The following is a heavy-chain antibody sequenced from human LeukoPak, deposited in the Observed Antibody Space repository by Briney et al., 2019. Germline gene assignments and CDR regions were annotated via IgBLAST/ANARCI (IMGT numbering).Heavy chain of an antibody. CDR3: ARQSVIVVVVSWGIFDA. D-gene: IGHD2-15*01. J-gene: IGHJ5*02. V-gene: IGHV4-39*01. Sequence: SETLSLTCTVSGGSISSSSYYWGWIRQPPGKGLEWIGSIYYSGSTYYNPSLKSRVTISVDTSKNQFSLKLSSVTAADTAVYYCARQSVIVVVVSWGIFDAWGQGTLVTVSS. CDR1: GGSISSSSYY. CDR2: IYYSGST.